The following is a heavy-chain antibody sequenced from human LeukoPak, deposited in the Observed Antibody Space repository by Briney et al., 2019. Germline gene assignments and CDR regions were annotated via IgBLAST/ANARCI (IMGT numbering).Heavy chain of an antibody. D-gene: IGHD1-7*01. CDR2: IYYSGST. J-gene: IGHJ5*02. V-gene: IGHV4-30-4*02. CDR1: GGSISSGDYY. Sequence: SETLSLTCTVSGGSISSGDYYWSWIRQPPGKGLEWIGYIYYSGSTYYNPSLKSRVTISVDTSKNQFSLKLSSVTAADTAVYYCARTLAPGTIGWFDPWGQGTLVTVSS. CDR3: ARTLAPGTIGWFDP.